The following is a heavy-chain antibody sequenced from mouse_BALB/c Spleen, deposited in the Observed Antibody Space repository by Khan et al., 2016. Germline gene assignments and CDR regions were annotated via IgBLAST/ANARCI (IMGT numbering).Heavy chain of an antibody. CDR1: GFYIKDIY. J-gene: IGHJ3*01. Sequence: VQLQQSGAELVKPGASVKLSCTASGFYIKDIYIHWVKQRPEQGLEWIGRVDPANGYTKYDPKFQDKATITADTSSNTAYLQLSSLTSEDTAVSYCARLYDGYIWFAYWGQGTLVTVSA. CDR3: ARLYDGYIWFAY. D-gene: IGHD2-3*01. CDR2: VDPANGYT. V-gene: IGHV14-3*02.